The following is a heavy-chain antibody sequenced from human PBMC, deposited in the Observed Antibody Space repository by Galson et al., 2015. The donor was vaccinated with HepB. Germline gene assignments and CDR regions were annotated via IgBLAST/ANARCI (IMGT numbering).Heavy chain of an antibody. D-gene: IGHD2-21*01. CDR3: AREGFVLVSSAFDI. Sequence: SLRLSCAASGFTFSSYAMHWVRQAPGKGLGWVAVISYDGSNKYYADSVKGRFTIPRDNSKNTLYLQMNSLRAEDTAVYYCAREGFVLVSSAFDIWGQGTMVTVSS. V-gene: IGHV3-30*04. CDR2: ISYDGSNK. J-gene: IGHJ3*02. CDR1: GFTFSSYA.